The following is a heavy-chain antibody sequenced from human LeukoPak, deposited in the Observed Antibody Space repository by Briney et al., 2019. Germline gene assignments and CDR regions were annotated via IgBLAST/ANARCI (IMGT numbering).Heavy chain of an antibody. J-gene: IGHJ4*01. D-gene: IGHD3-10*01. V-gene: IGHV4-61*02. Sequence: SETLSLTCTVSGGSITRGSYYWTWIRQPAGKALEWIGRAFTSGNTNYNPSLKGRVTISIETSKSQFSLNLNSVTAADTAVYYCARGTGSLFYWGHGILVTVSS. CDR3: ARGTGSLFY. CDR1: GGSITRGSYY. CDR2: AFTSGNT.